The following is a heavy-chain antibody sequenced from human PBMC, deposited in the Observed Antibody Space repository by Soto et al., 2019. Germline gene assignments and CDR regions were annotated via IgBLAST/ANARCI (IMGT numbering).Heavy chain of an antibody. Sequence: GGSLRLSCAASGLTFNIYGMHWVRQAPDKGLEWVALISYDGSNQYYADSVKGRFTISRDNSKNTLFLQMNSLRADDTAVYYCAKDQASGQGSFDSWGQGTLVTVSS. CDR2: ISYDGSNQ. J-gene: IGHJ4*02. CDR1: GLTFNIYG. CDR3: AKDQASGQGSFDS. V-gene: IGHV3-30*18.